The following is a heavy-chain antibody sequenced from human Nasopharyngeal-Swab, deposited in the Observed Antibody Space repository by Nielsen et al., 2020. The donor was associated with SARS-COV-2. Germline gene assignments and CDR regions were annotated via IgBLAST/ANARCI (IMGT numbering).Heavy chain of an antibody. J-gene: IGHJ6*02. CDR3: AKDGLGDYDSSGSYYYGMDV. CDR2: ISGSGGST. Sequence: WIRQPPGKGLEWVPAISGSGGSTYYADSVKGRFTISRDNSKNTLYLQMNSLRAEDTAVYYCAKDGLGDYDSSGSYYYGMDVWGQGTTVTVSS. D-gene: IGHD3-22*01. V-gene: IGHV3-23*01.